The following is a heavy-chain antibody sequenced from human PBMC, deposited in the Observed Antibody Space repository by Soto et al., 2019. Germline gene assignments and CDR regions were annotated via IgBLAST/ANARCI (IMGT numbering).Heavy chain of an antibody. CDR2: IYWDDDK. CDR3: ARATASYYDSSGYAFDI. CDR1: GFSLSTSGVG. D-gene: IGHD3-22*01. Sequence: QITLKESGPTLVKLTQTLTLTCTFSGFSLSTSGVGVGWIRQPPGKALEWLALIYWDDDKRYSPSLKSRLTLTKDTSKNQVVLIMTNMDPVDTATYYCARATASYYDSSGYAFDIWGQGTMVTVSS. V-gene: IGHV2-5*02. J-gene: IGHJ3*02.